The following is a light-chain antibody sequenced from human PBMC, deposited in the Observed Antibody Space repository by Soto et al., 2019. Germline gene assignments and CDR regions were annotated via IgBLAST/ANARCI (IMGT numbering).Light chain of an antibody. CDR1: SSDVGGSNY. CDR3: SSYTSSSKV. J-gene: IGLJ1*01. Sequence: QSVLTQPASVSGSPGQSITISCTGTSSDVGGSNYVSWYQQHPGKAPKLMIYDVSNRPSGVSNRFSGSKSGNTASLTISGLQAEDEADYYCSSYTSSSKVFGTGTKVTVL. V-gene: IGLV2-14*01. CDR2: DVS.